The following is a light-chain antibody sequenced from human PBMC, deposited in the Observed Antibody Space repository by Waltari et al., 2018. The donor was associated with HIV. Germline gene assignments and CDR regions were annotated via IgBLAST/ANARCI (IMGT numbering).Light chain of an antibody. CDR2: AVD. CDR3: CSYAGAYTYV. Sequence: QSALTQPRSVSGSPGQSVTISCTGTSSDIGYFAYVSWYQQSPGKAPKVIIYAVDQRPSGVPDRFTGSKSGITASLTISGLQGEDEADYYCCSYAGAYTYVFGTGTKVNVL. CDR1: SSDIGYFAY. V-gene: IGLV2-11*01. J-gene: IGLJ1*01.